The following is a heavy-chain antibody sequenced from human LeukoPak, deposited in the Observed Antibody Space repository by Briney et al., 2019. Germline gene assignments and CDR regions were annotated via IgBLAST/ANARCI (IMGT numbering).Heavy chain of an antibody. V-gene: IGHV4-59*01. J-gene: IGHJ4*02. Sequence: PSETLSLTCTVSGASISSYSWGWIRQPPRKGLEWIGYFSYTGSTNYNPSLRSRVTISLDTSKNQFFLKVSSVTAADTAVYYCARAYSAYDSFDYWGQGTLVTVSS. CDR2: FSYTGST. CDR3: ARAYSAYDSFDY. CDR1: GASISSYS. D-gene: IGHD5-12*01.